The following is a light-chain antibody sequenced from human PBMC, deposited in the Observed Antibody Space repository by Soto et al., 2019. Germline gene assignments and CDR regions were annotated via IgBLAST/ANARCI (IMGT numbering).Light chain of an antibody. CDR3: QQYCNSTGT. J-gene: IGKJ1*01. CDR1: QSVSSSY. Sequence: EIVLTQSPGTLSLSPGERATLSCRASQSVSSSYLAWYQQKPGQAPRLLIYGASSRDTGIPDRFSGSGSGTDFTLPISRLEPEDFAVKCCQQYCNSTGTFGQGTKVQIK. V-gene: IGKV3-20*01. CDR2: GAS.